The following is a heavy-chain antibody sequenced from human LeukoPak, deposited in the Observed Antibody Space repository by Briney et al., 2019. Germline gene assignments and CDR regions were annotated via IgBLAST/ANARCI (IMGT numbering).Heavy chain of an antibody. Sequence: SETLSLTCAVYGGSFSDYYWSWIRQPPGKGLEWIGEINHSGSTDYNPSLKSRFTISVDTSKNQFSLRLGSVTAADTAVYYCARAELLAPIDYWGQGTLVTVSS. V-gene: IGHV4-34*01. CDR3: ARAELLAPIDY. CDR1: GGSFSDYY. D-gene: IGHD6-19*01. CDR2: INHSGST. J-gene: IGHJ4*02.